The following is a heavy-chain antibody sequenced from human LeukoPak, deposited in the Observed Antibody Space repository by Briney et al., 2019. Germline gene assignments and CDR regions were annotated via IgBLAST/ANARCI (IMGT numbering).Heavy chain of an antibody. CDR3: AKGKYQLQKCMAAAGIDY. CDR1: GFTFSSYA. D-gene: IGHD6-13*01. J-gene: IGHJ4*02. Sequence: PGGSLRLSCAASGFTFSSYAMSWVRQAPGKGLEWVSAISGSGGSTYYADSVKGRFTISRDNSKNTLYLQMNSLRAEDTAVYYCAKGKYQLQKCMAAAGIDYWGQGTLVTVSS. CDR2: ISGSGGST. V-gene: IGHV3-23*01.